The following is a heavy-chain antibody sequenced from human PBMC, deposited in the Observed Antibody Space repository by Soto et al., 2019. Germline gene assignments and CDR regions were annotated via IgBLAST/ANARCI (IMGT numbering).Heavy chain of an antibody. J-gene: IGHJ6*03. Sequence: GGSLRLSCAASGFTFSSYWMSWVRQAPGKGLEWVANIKQDGSEKYYVDSVKGRFTISRDNAKNSLYLQMNSLRAEDTAVYYCARIPYCSSTSCYDGEILPLPSYYYYYMDVWGKGTTVTVSS. D-gene: IGHD2-2*01. CDR1: GFTFSSYW. CDR2: IKQDGSEK. V-gene: IGHV3-7*01. CDR3: ARIPYCSSTSCYDGEILPLPSYYYYYMDV.